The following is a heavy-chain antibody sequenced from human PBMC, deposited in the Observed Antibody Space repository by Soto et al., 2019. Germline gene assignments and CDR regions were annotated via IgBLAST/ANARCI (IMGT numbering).Heavy chain of an antibody. D-gene: IGHD2-2*01. CDR3: AHRRDKGPIVVVPAAMGFDY. CDR2: IYWDDDK. Sequence: SGPTLVKPTPTLTLTCTFSGFSLSTSGVGVGWIRQPPGKALEWLALIYWDDDKRYSPSLKGRPTITKDTSKNQVVLTMTNMDPVDTAADYCAHRRDKGPIVVVPAAMGFDYWGQGTLVTVSS. V-gene: IGHV2-5*02. J-gene: IGHJ4*02. CDR1: GFSLSTSGVG.